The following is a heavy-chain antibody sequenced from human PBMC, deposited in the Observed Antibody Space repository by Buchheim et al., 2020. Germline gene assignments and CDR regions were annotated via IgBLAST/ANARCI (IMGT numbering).Heavy chain of an antibody. V-gene: IGHV3-48*01. D-gene: IGHD3-3*01. Sequence: VQLVESGGGVVQPGRSLRLSCAASGFTFSSYSMNWVRQAPGKGLEWVSYISSSSSTIYYADSVKGRFTIPRDNAKNSLYLQMNSLRAEDTAVYYCAREGVHDFWSGYYQAWGQGTL. J-gene: IGHJ5*02. CDR2: ISSSSSTI. CDR3: AREGVHDFWSGYYQA. CDR1: GFTFSSYS.